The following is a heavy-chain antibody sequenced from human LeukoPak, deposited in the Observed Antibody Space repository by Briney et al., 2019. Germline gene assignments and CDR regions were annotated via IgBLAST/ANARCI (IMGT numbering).Heavy chain of an antibody. D-gene: IGHD4-17*01. J-gene: IGHJ6*03. CDR1: GYTFTSYG. CDR3: ARNIYGDYPSPYYYYMDV. CDR2: ISAYNGNT. Sequence: ASVKVSCKASGYTFTSYGISWVRQAPGQGLEWMGWISAYNGNTNYAQKLQGRVTMTTDTSTSTAYMELSSLRSEDTAVYYCARNIYGDYPSPYYYYMDVWGKGTTVTVSS. V-gene: IGHV1-18*01.